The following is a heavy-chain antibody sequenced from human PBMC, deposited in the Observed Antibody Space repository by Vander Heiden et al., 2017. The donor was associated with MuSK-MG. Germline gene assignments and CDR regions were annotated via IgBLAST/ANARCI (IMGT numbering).Heavy chain of an antibody. V-gene: IGHV4-59*01. CDR2: IYYSGST. Sequence: HVQPQESGPGLVKPSATLSLTCTVSGGSISSYYWRWIRQPPGKGLEWIGYIYYSGSTNDNPSLKSRVTISVDTSKNQFSLKLSSVTAADTAVYDCARAPPYYYDSSSCLDAFDIWGQGTMVTVSS. CDR3: ARAPPYYYDSSSCLDAFDI. CDR1: GGSISSYY. D-gene: IGHD3-22*01. J-gene: IGHJ3*02.